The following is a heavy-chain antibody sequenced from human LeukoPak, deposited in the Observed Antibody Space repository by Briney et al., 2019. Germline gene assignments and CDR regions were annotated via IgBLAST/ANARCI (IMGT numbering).Heavy chain of an antibody. CDR2: MSNSGST. CDR3: ARGNYDDSYAYGGDFDS. V-gene: IGHV4-59*01. CDR1: GGSISSFY. Sequence: PSETLSLTCSVSGGSISSFYWNWIRQPPGKGPEWIGYMSNSGSTNYNPSLKSRLTISVDTSKNHLSLRLSSVTAADTAVYYCARGNYDDSYAYGGDFDSWGQGTLVTVSS. D-gene: IGHD3-16*01. J-gene: IGHJ4*02.